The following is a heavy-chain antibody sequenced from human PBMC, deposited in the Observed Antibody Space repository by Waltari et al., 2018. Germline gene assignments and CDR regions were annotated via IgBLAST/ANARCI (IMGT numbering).Heavy chain of an antibody. D-gene: IGHD2-15*01. CDR3: ARDPRSGGTLGYYYGMDV. V-gene: IGHV3-30-3*01. J-gene: IGHJ6*02. Sequence: QVQLVESGGGVVQPGRSLRLSCAASGFTFSSYAMHWVRQAPGKGLEWVAVISYDGSNKYYADSVKGRFTISRDNSKNTLYLQMNSLRAEDTAVYYCARDPRSGGTLGYYYGMDVWGQGTTVTVSS. CDR2: ISYDGSNK. CDR1: GFTFSSYA.